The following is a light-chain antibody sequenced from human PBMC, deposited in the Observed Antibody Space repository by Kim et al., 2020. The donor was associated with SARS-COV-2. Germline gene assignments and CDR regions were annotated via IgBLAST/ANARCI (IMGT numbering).Light chain of an antibody. CDR1: QSVNSN. Sequence: DIVMTQSPATLSVSPGERATLSCRASQSVNSNLAWYQQKPGQAPRLLIYGASTRATGIPARFSGSGSGTEFTLTNSSLQSEDFAVYYCQQYNNWPPFTFGQGTRLEIK. CDR2: GAS. J-gene: IGKJ5*01. V-gene: IGKV3-15*01. CDR3: QQYNNWPPFT.